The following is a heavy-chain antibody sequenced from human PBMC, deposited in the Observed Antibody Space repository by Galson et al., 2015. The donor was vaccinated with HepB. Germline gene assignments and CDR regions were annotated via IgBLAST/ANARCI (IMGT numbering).Heavy chain of an antibody. CDR3: AKGLHQGPIGLPPGTLLQEHL. J-gene: IGHJ6*01. CDR1: GFTFSSYA. CDR2: ISVSGGGS. Sequence: SLRLSCAASGFTFSSYAMTWVRQAPGKGLEWVSSISVSGGGSHYADSVKGRFTISRDNSKNTLYLQMNSLRVEDTAVYYCAKGLHQGPIGLPPGTLLQEHLWG. V-gene: IGHV3-23*01.